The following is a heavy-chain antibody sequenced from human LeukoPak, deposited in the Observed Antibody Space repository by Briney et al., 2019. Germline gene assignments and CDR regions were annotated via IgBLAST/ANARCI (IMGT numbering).Heavy chain of an antibody. Sequence: QTGGSLRLSCAASGFTFSSYGMHWVRQAPGKGLEGVAFIRYDGSNKYYADSVKGRFTISRDNSKNTLYLQMNSLRAEDTAVYYCAKVARGDYQGYYFDYWGQGTLVTVSS. D-gene: IGHD4-17*01. J-gene: IGHJ4*02. V-gene: IGHV3-30*02. CDR3: AKVARGDYQGYYFDY. CDR2: IRYDGSNK. CDR1: GFTFSSYG.